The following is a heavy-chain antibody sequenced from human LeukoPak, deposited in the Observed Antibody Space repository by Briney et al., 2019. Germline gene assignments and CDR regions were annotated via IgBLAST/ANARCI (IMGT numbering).Heavy chain of an antibody. CDR2: SSTYNTDT. V-gene: IGHV1-18*01. CDR1: GYTFTSYG. D-gene: IGHD1-1*01. Sequence: GASVNVSCKASGYTFTSYGISWVRQAPGQGLEWMGWSSTYNTDTNYAQKLQGRVTMTTDTSTNTAYMELRDLRSDDTAVYYCARESNWAYYFDYWGQGTLV. CDR3: ARESNWAYYFDY. J-gene: IGHJ4*02.